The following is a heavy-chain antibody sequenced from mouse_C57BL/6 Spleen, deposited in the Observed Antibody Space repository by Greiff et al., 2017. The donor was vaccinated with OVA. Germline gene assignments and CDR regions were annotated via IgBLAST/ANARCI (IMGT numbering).Heavy chain of an antibody. D-gene: IGHD1-1*01. J-gene: IGHJ1*03. CDR2: ISYSGST. CDR1: GYSITSGYD. Sequence: EVQGVESGPGMVKPSQSLSLTCTVTGYSITSGYDWHWIRHFPGNKLEWMGYISYSGSTNYNPSLKSRISITHDTSKNHFFLKLNSVTTEDTATYYCARDGYYGSSYEGYFDVWGTGTTVTVSS. V-gene: IGHV3-1*01. CDR3: ARDGYYGSSYEGYFDV.